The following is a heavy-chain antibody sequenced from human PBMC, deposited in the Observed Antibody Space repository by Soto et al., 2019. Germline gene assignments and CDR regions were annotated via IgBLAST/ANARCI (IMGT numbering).Heavy chain of an antibody. CDR3: TRLDYYYYYYMDV. V-gene: IGHV3-73*01. CDR2: IRSKANSYAT. Sequence: GGSLRLSCAASGFTFSGSAMHWVRQASGKGLEWVGRIRSKANSYATAYAASVKGRFTISRDDSKNTAYLQMNSLKTEDTAVYYCTRLDYYYYYYMDVWGKGTMVTVSS. CDR1: GFTFSGSA. J-gene: IGHJ6*03.